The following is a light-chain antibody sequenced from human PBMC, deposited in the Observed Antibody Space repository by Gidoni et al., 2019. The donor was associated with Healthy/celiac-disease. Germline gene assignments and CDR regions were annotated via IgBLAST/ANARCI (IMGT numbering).Light chain of an antibody. CDR1: QSVSSN. V-gene: IGKV3-15*01. CDR3: QQYNNWPRT. Sequence: DIVMTQSPATLSVSPGERATLSCRASQSVSSNLAWYQQKPGQAPRLLIYGASTRATGLPARFSGSGSGTEFTLTISSLQSEDFAVYYCQQYNNWPRTFGQGTKVEIK. CDR2: GAS. J-gene: IGKJ1*01.